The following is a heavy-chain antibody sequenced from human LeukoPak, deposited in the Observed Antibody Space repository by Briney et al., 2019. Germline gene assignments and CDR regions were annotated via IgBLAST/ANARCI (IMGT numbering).Heavy chain of an antibody. CDR2: INHSGST. CDR3: ARSRSFYDFWSGYLRFDP. CDR1: GGSFSGYY. Sequence: PSKTLSLTCAVYGGSFSGYYWSWIRQPPGKGLEWIGEINHSGSTNYNPSLKSRVTISVDTSKNQFSLKLSSVTAADTAVYYCARSRSFYDFWSGYLRFDPWGQGTLVTVSS. J-gene: IGHJ5*02. D-gene: IGHD3-3*01. V-gene: IGHV4-34*01.